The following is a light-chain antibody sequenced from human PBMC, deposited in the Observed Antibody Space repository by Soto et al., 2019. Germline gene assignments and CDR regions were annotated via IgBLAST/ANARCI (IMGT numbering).Light chain of an antibody. V-gene: IGLV1-40*01. Sequence: QSVLTQPPSVSGAPGQRVTISCTGSSSNIGAGYDVHWYQQLPGTAPKLLIYGNSNRPSEVPDRFSGSKSGTSASLAITGLQAEDEADYYCQSYASSLSGSVFGGGTKLTVL. J-gene: IGLJ3*02. CDR2: GNS. CDR3: QSYASSLSGSV. CDR1: SSNIGAGYD.